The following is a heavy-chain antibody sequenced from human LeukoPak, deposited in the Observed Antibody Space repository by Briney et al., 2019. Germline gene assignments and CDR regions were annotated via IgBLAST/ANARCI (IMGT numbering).Heavy chain of an antibody. CDR3: AREIHYDRSGYSPFDY. V-gene: IGHV1-2*02. CDR1: GYTFTQYY. J-gene: IGHJ4*02. D-gene: IGHD3-22*01. CDR2: IDPNSGGT. Sequence: VASVKVSCQASGYTFTQYYIHWVRLAPGQRPEWMGWIDPNSGGTNYAQKFQGRVTMTRDTSINTAFMDLSRLTSDDTAVYLCAREIHYDRSGYSPFDYWGQGVLVTVSS.